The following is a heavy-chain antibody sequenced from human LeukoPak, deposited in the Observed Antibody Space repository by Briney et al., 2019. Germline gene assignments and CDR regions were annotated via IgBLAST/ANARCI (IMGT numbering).Heavy chain of an antibody. CDR3: ARHEVSGSYHNWFDP. CDR2: INHSGST. Sequence: PSETLSLTCAVYGGSFSGYYWGWIRQPPGKGLEWIGEINHSGSTNYNPSLKSRVTISVDTSKNQFSLKLSSVTAADTAVYYCARHEVSGSYHNWFDPWGQGTLVTVSS. J-gene: IGHJ5*02. D-gene: IGHD1-26*01. CDR1: GGSFSGYY. V-gene: IGHV4-34*01.